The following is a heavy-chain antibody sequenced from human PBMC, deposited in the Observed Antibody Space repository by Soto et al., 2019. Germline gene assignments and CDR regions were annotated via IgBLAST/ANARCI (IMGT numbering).Heavy chain of an antibody. V-gene: IGHV3-30*18. Sequence: QVQLVESGGGVVQPGRSLRLSCAASGFTFSSYGMHWVRQAPGKGLAWVAVISYDGSNKYYADSVKGRFTISRDNSKNTLYLQMNSLRAEDTAVYYCAKDKERWFGELGYYYYGMDVWRQGTTVTVSS. CDR2: ISYDGSNK. CDR3: AKDKERWFGELGYYYYGMDV. D-gene: IGHD3-10*01. CDR1: GFTFSSYG. J-gene: IGHJ6*02.